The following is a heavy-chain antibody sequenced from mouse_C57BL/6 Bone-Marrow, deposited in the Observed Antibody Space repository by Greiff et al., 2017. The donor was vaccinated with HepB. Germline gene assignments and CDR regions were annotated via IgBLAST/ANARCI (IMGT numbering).Heavy chain of an antibody. D-gene: IGHD2-1*01. J-gene: IGHJ3*01. Sequence: EVKVEESGGGLVQPGGSMKLSCVASGFTFSNYWMNWVRQSPEKGLEWVAQIRLKSDNYATHYAESVKGRFTISRDDSKSSVYLQMNNLRAEDTGIYYCTVGGNPSWFAYWGQGTLVTVSA. CDR1: GFTFSNYW. V-gene: IGHV6-3*01. CDR2: IRLKSDNYAT. CDR3: TVGGNPSWFAY.